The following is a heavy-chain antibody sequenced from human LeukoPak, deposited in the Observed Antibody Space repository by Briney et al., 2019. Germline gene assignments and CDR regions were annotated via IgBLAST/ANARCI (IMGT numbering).Heavy chain of an antibody. CDR2: ISSSGSTI. J-gene: IGHJ4*02. Sequence: PGGSLRLSCAASGFTFSSYEMNWVRQAPGKGLEWVSYISSSGSTIYYADSVKGRFTISRDNAKNTLYLQMTSLRAEDTAVYYCVRRAGYSSSSDYWGQGTLVTVSS. D-gene: IGHD6-6*01. V-gene: IGHV3-48*03. CDR3: VRRAGYSSSSDY. CDR1: GFTFSSYE.